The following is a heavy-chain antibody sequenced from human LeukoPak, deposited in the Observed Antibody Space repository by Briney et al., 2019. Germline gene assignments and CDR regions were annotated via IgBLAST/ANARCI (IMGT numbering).Heavy chain of an antibody. CDR2: IKEDGSET. CDR1: GFTFKKYW. J-gene: IGHJ4*02. Sequence: GESLRLSCAASGFTFKKYWMNWVRQVPGKGLECLANIKEDGSETYYADSVKGRFTISRDNAKNSLYLQMSSLRAEDTAVYYCARDHGDYVGDRLDSWGQGTLVTVSS. CDR3: ARDHGDYVGDRLDS. V-gene: IGHV3-7*01. D-gene: IGHD4-17*01.